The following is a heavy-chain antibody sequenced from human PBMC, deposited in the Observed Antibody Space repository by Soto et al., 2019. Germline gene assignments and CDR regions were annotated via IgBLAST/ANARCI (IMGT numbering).Heavy chain of an antibody. D-gene: IGHD6-13*01. CDR3: ARPKKEYTSSKPSTCFAP. J-gene: IGHJ5*02. Sequence: SQTLSLTCAISGDSVSSNSAAWNWIRQSPSRGLEWLGRTYYRSKWYNDYAVSVKSRITINPDTSKNQFSLQLNSVTPEDTAVYYFARPKKEYTSSKPSTCFAPGGQEPLAT. CDR2: TYYRSKWYN. V-gene: IGHV6-1*01. CDR1: GDSVSSNSAA.